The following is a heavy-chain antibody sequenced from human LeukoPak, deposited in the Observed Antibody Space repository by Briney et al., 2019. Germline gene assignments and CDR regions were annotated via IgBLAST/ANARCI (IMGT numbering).Heavy chain of an antibody. CDR2: ISGSGGTT. CDR1: GFAFSNYA. J-gene: IGHJ4*02. D-gene: IGHD3-3*01. CDR3: AKEGDTIFGRGDYFDY. V-gene: IGHV3-23*01. Sequence: PGGSLRLSCAASGFAFSNYAMSWVRQAPGKGLEWVATISGSGGTTYYADSVKGRFTISRDNAKNSLYLQMNSLRAEDMALYYCAKEGDTIFGRGDYFDYWGQGTLVTVSS.